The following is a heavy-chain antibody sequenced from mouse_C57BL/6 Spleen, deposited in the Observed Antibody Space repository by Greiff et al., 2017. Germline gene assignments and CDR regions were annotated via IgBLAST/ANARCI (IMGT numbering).Heavy chain of an antibody. CDR2: IYPGDGDT. V-gene: IGHV1-82*01. CDR1: GYAFSSSW. Sequence: VKLMESGPELVKPGASVKISCKASGYAFSSSWMNWVKQRPGKGLEWIGRIYPGDGDTNYNGKFKGKATLTADKSSSTAYMQLSSLTSEDSAVYFCARRTTVAPFAYWGQGTLVTVSA. CDR3: ARRTTVAPFAY. J-gene: IGHJ3*01. D-gene: IGHD1-1*01.